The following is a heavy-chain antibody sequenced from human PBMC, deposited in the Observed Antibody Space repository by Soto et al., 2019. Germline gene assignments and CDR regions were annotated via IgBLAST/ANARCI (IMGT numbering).Heavy chain of an antibody. Sequence: GGSLRLSCAASGFTFSSYAMSWVRQAPGKGLEWVSAISGSGGSTYYADSVKGRFTISRDNSKNTLYLQMNSLRAEDTAVYYCAKDNSDYPVLGWFDPWGQGTLVTVSS. V-gene: IGHV3-23*01. D-gene: IGHD4-4*01. CDR3: AKDNSDYPVLGWFDP. CDR2: ISGSGGST. J-gene: IGHJ5*02. CDR1: GFTFSSYA.